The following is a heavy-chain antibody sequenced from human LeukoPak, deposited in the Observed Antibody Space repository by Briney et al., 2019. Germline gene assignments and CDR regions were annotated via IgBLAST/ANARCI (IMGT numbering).Heavy chain of an antibody. CDR1: GGSISSSSYY. Sequence: SETLSLTCTVSGGSISSSSYYWGWIRQPPGKGLEWIGSIYYSGSTYYNPSLKSRVTISVDTSKNQFSLKLSSVTAADTAVYYCARDNRKQWPRKTYFDYWGQGTLVTVSS. CDR3: ARDNRKQWPRKTYFDY. CDR2: IYYSGST. V-gene: IGHV4-39*07. J-gene: IGHJ4*02. D-gene: IGHD6-19*01.